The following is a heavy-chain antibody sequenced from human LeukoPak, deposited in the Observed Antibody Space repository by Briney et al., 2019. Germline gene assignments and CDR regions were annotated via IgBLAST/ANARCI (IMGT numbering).Heavy chain of an antibody. CDR1: GGSISSYY. V-gene: IGHV4-59*05. D-gene: IGHD2-15*01. CDR3: ARHVVAATLGDFDY. CDR2: MYFSGNT. Sequence: SETLSLTCTVSGGSISSYYWSWIRQPPGKGLEWIGSMYFSGNTYYNPSLKSRVTISVDTSKNQFSLKLSSVTAADTAVYYCARHVVAATLGDFDYWGQGTLVTVSS. J-gene: IGHJ4*02.